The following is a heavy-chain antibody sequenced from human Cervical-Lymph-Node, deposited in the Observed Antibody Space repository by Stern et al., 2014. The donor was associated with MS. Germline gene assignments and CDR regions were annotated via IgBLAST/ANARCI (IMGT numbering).Heavy chain of an antibody. J-gene: IGHJ3*01. CDR3: ARGDRRLRAFDL. D-gene: IGHD2-21*02. CDR1: GASMTTGSYY. CDR2: IYTSGSA. Sequence: QVQLQESGPGLVKPSQTLSLTCTVSGASMTTGSYYWNWIRQPAGKGVEWIGQIYTSGSASYHPSLKNRLSMSVDPTKNHFSLTLSSGPAADTAVYYCARGDRRLRAFDLWGQGTMVTVSS. V-gene: IGHV4-61*02.